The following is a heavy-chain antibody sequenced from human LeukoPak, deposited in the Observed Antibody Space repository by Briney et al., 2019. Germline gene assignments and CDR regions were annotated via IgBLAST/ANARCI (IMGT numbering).Heavy chain of an antibody. V-gene: IGHV1-69*13. Sequence: GASVKVSCKASGGTFSSYAFIWVRQAPGQGLEWMGGIIPIFGSANYAQKFQGRVTITADESTSTAYMELSSLKTEDTAVYYCTRYVGGNTAMVLWGQGTLVTVSS. D-gene: IGHD5-18*01. J-gene: IGHJ4*02. CDR2: IIPIFGSA. CDR1: GGTFSSYA. CDR3: TRYVGGNTAMVL.